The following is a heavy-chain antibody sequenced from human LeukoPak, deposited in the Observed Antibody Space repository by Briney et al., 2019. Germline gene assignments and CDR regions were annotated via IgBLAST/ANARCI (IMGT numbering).Heavy chain of an antibody. CDR2: IKQDGSEK. CDR3: ARAKVSDY. CDR1: GFTFSDSW. D-gene: IGHD1-14*01. Sequence: GGSLRLSCAASGFTFSDSWMSWVRQAPGKGLEWVANIKQDGSEKFYVDSVKGRFTISRDNAKNSLYLQMNSLRAEDTAVYYCARAKVSDYWGQGTLVTVSS. J-gene: IGHJ4*02. V-gene: IGHV3-7*01.